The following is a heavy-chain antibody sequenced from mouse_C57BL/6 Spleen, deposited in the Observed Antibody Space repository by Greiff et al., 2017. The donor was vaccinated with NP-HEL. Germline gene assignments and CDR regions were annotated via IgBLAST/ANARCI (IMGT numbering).Heavy chain of an antibody. D-gene: IGHD4-1*01. CDR2: IYPGSGNT. J-gene: IGHJ4*01. V-gene: IGHV1-76*01. Sequence: VQVVESGAELVRPGASVKLSCKASGYTFTDYYINWVKQRPGQGLEWIARIYPGSGNTYYNEKFKGKATLTAEKSSSTAYMQLSSLTSEDSAVYFCASGTFYAMDYWGQGTSVTVSS. CDR3: ASGTFYAMDY. CDR1: GYTFTDYY.